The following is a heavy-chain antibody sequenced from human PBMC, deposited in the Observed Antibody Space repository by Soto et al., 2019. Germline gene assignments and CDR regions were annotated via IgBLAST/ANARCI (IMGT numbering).Heavy chain of an antibody. Sequence: GGSLRLSCAASGFTFSSYSMNWVRQAPGKGLEWVSSISSSSSYIYYADSVKGRFTISRDNAKNSLYLQMNSLRAEDTAVYYCARDSQILGDCSGGSCDELADYWGQGTLVTVSS. CDR1: GFTFSSYS. CDR2: ISSSSSYI. CDR3: ARDSQILGDCSGGSCDELADY. V-gene: IGHV3-21*01. J-gene: IGHJ4*02. D-gene: IGHD2-15*01.